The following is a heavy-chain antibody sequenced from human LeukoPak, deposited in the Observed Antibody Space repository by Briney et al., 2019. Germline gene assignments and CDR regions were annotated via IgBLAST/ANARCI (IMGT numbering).Heavy chain of an antibody. D-gene: IGHD3-22*01. V-gene: IGHV1-2*02. CDR1: GYTFTGYY. CDR3: ARVVPYYYDSSGPPDDY. Sequence: ASVKVSCKASGYTFTGYYMHWVRQAPGQGLEWMGWINPNSGGTNYAQKFRGRVTMTRDTSISTAYMELSRLRSDDTAVYYCARVVPYYYDSSGPPDDYWGQGTLVTVSS. J-gene: IGHJ4*02. CDR2: INPNSGGT.